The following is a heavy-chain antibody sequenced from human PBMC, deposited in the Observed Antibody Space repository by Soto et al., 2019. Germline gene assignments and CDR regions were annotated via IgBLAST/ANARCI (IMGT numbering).Heavy chain of an antibody. CDR3: VRNTGWDTPMVH. J-gene: IGHJ4*02. CDR2: IYSGGTT. D-gene: IGHD5-18*01. Sequence: GGSLRLSCAASGFTVSSNYMSWVRQAPGKGLEWVSVIYSGGTTYYADSVKGRFTISRDNSRNTLYLQMNSLRVEDTAVYYCVRNTGWDTPMVHWGQGTLVTV. CDR1: GFTVSSNY. V-gene: IGHV3-66*01.